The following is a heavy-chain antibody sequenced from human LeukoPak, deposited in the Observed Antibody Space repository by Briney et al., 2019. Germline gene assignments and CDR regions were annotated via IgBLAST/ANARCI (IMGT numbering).Heavy chain of an antibody. V-gene: IGHV4-30-2*01. CDR3: AAHNKGVLWGAYI. Sequence: SETLSLTCTVSGGSISSGGYYWSWIRQPPGKGLEWIGYIYHSGSTYYNPSPKSRVTISVDRSKNQFSLKLSSVTAADTAVYYCAAHNKGVLWGAYIWGQGTMATVSS. CDR2: IYHSGST. D-gene: IGHD3-16*01. CDR1: GGSISSGGYY. J-gene: IGHJ3*02.